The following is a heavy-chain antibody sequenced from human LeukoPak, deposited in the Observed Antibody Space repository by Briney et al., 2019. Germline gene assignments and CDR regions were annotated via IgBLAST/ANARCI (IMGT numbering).Heavy chain of an antibody. CDR2: ISAYNGNT. D-gene: IGHD3-22*01. Sequence: ASVKVSCKASGGTFSSYAISWVRQAPGQGPEWMGGISAYNGNTNYAQKLQGRVTMTTDTSTSTAYMELRSLRSDDTAVYYCARDQDSSGYYYWGQGTLVTVSS. J-gene: IGHJ4*02. CDR3: ARDQDSSGYYY. CDR1: GGTFSSYA. V-gene: IGHV1-18*01.